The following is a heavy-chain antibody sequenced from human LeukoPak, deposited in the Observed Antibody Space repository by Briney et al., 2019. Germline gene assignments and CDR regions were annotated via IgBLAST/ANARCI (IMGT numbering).Heavy chain of an antibody. J-gene: IGHJ3*02. D-gene: IGHD3-3*02. V-gene: IGHV4-39*01. CDR3: ARSFFTADAFDI. CDR2: IYYSGST. Sequence: SETLSLTCTVSGASLSSSSYYWGWIRQPAGKGLEWIASIYYSGSTYYNPSLKSRVTISVDTSKNQLSLKLSSVSAADTAVYYCARSFFTADAFDIWGQGTMVTVSS. CDR1: GASLSSSSYY.